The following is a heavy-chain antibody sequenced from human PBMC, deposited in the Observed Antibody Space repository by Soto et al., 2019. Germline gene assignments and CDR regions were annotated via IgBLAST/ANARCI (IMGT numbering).Heavy chain of an antibody. CDR2: ISYDGSNK. J-gene: IGHJ4*02. CDR1: GFTFSSYG. Sequence: GGSLRLSCAASGFTFSSYGMHWVRQAPGKGLEWVAVISYDGSNKYYADSVKGRFTISRDNSKNTLYLQMNSLRAEDTAVYYCAKSDPSEYRALFHWGQGTLVTVSS. CDR3: AKSDPSEYRALFH. D-gene: IGHD2-2*01. V-gene: IGHV3-30*18.